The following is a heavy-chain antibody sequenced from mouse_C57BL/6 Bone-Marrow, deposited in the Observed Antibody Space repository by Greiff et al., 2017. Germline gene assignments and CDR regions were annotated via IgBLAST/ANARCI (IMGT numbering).Heavy chain of an antibody. CDR1: GFTFSSYG. CDR3: ARLGVTKRDWYFDV. V-gene: IGHV5-6*01. D-gene: IGHD2-1*01. CDR2: ISSGGSYT. J-gene: IGHJ1*03. Sequence: EVNVVESGGDLVKPGGSLKLSCAASGFTFSSYGMSWVRQTPDKRLEWVATISSGGSYTYYPDSVKGRFTISRDNAKNTLYLQMSSLKSEDTAMYYCARLGVTKRDWYFDVWGTGTTVTVSS.